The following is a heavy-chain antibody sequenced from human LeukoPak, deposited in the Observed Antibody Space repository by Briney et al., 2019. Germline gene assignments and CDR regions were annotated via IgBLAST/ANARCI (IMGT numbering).Heavy chain of an antibody. J-gene: IGHJ4*02. D-gene: IGHD6-19*01. CDR1: GGSFSGYY. V-gene: IGHV4-34*01. Sequence: PSETLSLTCAVYGGSFSGYYWSWIRQPPGKGLEWIGEINHSGSTNYNPSLKSRVTISVDTSKNQFSLKLSSVTAADTAVYYCARLDNTVAVDYWGQGTLVTVSS. CDR2: INHSGST. CDR3: ARLDNTVAVDY.